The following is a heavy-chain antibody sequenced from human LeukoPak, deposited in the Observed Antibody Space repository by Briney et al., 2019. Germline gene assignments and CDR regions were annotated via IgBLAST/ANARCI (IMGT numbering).Heavy chain of an antibody. D-gene: IGHD6-13*01. CDR3: ARDHHGSSCTNCFDP. CDR2: IKQDGSEK. V-gene: IGHV3-7*04. CDR1: GFTFSSYW. J-gene: IGHJ5*02. Sequence: AGSLRDSLAASGFTFSSYWLCCVRQAPGKGLEWVANIKQDGSEKYYVDSVKGRFTISRDNAKNSLYLQMNSLRAEDTAVYYCARDHHGSSCTNCFDPWGQGTLVTVSS.